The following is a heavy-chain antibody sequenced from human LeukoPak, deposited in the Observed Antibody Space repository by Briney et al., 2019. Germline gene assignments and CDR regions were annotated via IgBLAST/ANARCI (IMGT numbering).Heavy chain of an antibody. CDR2: IYYIGST. CDR3: ARLVGSEYDFDTFDI. CDR1: GASIRSYY. D-gene: IGHD3-3*01. Sequence: SETLSLTCAVSGASIRSYYWNWIRQPPGKGLESIGYIYYIGSTNYNPSLKSRVTISLDTSKNHFSLKLSSVTAADTAVYYCARLVGSEYDFDTFDIWGQGTMVTVSS. J-gene: IGHJ3*02. V-gene: IGHV4-59*01.